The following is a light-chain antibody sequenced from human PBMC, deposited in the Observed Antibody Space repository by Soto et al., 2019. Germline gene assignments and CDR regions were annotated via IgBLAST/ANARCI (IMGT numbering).Light chain of an antibody. CDR3: ASYTSSSTRV. CDR2: DVS. J-gene: IGLJ1*01. Sequence: QSALTQPASVSGPPGQSIAISCTGTSSDIGAYDYVSWYQQHPGEAPKLLIYDVSSRPSGVSDRFSGSKSGNTASLAIYGLQAEDEADYYCASYTSSSTRVFGTGTKLTVL. V-gene: IGLV2-14*03. CDR1: SSDIGAYDY.